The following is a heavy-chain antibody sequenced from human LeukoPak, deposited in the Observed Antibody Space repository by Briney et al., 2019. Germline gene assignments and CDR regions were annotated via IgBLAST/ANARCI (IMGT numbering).Heavy chain of an antibody. CDR1: GYTLTGYY. J-gene: IGHJ4*02. V-gene: IGHV1-2*02. CDR3: ARDNDSHSSGPEGLDY. CDR2: INPNSGGT. Sequence: GASVKVSCKASGYTLTGYYMHWVRQAPGQGLEWMGWINPNSGGTNYAQKFQGRVTMTRDTSISTAYMELSRLRSDDTAVYYCARDNDSHSSGPEGLDYWGQGTLVTVSS. D-gene: IGHD6-19*01.